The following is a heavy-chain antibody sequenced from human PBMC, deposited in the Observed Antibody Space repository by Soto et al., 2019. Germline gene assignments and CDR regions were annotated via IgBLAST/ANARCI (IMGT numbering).Heavy chain of an antibody. V-gene: IGHV3-43*01. J-gene: IGHJ4*02. D-gene: IGHD4-17*01. CDR3: VKDMAYGGNSGPFDY. CDR1: GFTFDDYT. Sequence: EVQLVESGGVVVQPGGSLRLSCAASGFTFDDYTMHWVRHTPGKGLKWVSLINWDSGGTYYADSVKGRFTISRDNSKNSLYLQMNSLRTEDTALYYCVKDMAYGGNSGPFDYWGQGTLVTVSS. CDR2: INWDSGGT.